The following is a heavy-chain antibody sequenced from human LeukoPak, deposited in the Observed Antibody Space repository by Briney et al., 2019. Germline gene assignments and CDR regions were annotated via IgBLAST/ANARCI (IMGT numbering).Heavy chain of an antibody. CDR2: ISGDGGST. CDR3: AKDLYSSMDS. Sequence: GGSLRLSCAASGFTFDDYAMHWVRHPPGKGLEWVSLISGDGGSTYYADSVKGRFTVSRDNSKNSLYLQMNSLRTEDTALYYCAKDLYSSMDSWGQGTLVTVSS. D-gene: IGHD6-13*01. J-gene: IGHJ5*01. CDR1: GFTFDDYA. V-gene: IGHV3-43*02.